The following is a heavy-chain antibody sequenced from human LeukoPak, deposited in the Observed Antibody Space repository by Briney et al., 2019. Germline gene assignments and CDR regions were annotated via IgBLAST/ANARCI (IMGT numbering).Heavy chain of an antibody. D-gene: IGHD3-3*01. V-gene: IGHV3-30*18. J-gene: IGHJ4*02. CDR3: AKDLNYDFWSGLGN. CDR2: ISYDGANK. CDR1: GFTFSSYG. Sequence: GGSLRLSCAVSGFTFSSYGMHWVRQAPGKGLEWMAVISYDGANKYYADSVKGRFTISRDNSKNTLYLQMNSLRAEDTAVYYCAKDLNYDFWSGLGNWGQGTLVTVSS.